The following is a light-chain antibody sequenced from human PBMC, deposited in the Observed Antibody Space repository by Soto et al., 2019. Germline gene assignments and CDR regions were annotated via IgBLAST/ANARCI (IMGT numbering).Light chain of an antibody. Sequence: DIVITQSPCTLSLSPRERATLPCRASQSVSSRLAWYQQKPGQAPRLLISGASSRATGIPDRFSGSGSGTDFTLTISRLEPEDFALYYCQHYVERSPITFGQGTRLEIK. CDR3: QHYVERSPIT. V-gene: IGKV3-20*01. CDR2: GAS. J-gene: IGKJ5*01. CDR1: QSVSSR.